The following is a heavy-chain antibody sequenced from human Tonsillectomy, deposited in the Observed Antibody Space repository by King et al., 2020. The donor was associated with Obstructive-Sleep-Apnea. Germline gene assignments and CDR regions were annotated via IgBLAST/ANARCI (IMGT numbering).Heavy chain of an antibody. Sequence: VQLQQSGPGLVKPSQTLSLTCAISGDSVSNNSAAWNWIRQSPSRGLEWLGRTYYRSKWYYDYALSVKSRITINPDTSKNQISLQLTSVTPEDTAVYYCARDRLTMVRGVTVALDYWGQGTLVTVSS. D-gene: IGHD3-10*01. CDR1: GDSVSNNSAA. J-gene: IGHJ4*02. CDR2: TYYRSKWYY. CDR3: ARDRLTMVRGVTVALDY. V-gene: IGHV6-1*01.